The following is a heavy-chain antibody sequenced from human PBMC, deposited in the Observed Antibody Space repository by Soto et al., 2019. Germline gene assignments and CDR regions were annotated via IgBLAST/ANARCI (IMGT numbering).Heavy chain of an antibody. J-gene: IGHJ5*02. CDR3: ARAGMSSSRPDNWFDP. CDR2: INSDGSST. V-gene: IGHV3-74*01. CDR1: GFTFSSYW. Sequence: HPGGSLRLSCAASGFTFSSYWMHWVRHAPGKGLVWVSRINSDGSSTSYADSVKGRFTISRDNAKNTLYLQMNSLRAEDTAVYYCARAGMSSSRPDNWFDPWGQGTLVTVSS. D-gene: IGHD6-13*01.